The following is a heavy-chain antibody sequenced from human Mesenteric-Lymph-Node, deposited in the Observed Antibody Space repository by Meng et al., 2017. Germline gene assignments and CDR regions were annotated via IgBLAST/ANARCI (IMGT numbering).Heavy chain of an antibody. V-gene: IGHV1-69*01. J-gene: IGHJ5*02. CDR2: IIPIFGTA. D-gene: IGHD3-9*01. Sequence: QVQLVPAGAGVKKPGSSVKVSCKASGGTFSSYAISWVRQAPGQGLEWMGGIIPIFGTANYAQKFQGRVTITANESTSTAYMELRSLRSDDTAVYYCARDLRPVRFDPWGQGTLVTVSS. CDR3: ARDLRPVRFDP. CDR1: GGTFSSYA.